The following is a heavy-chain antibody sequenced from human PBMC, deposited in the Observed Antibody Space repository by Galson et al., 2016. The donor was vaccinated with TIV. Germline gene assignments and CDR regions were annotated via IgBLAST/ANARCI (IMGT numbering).Heavy chain of an antibody. J-gene: IGHJ4*02. CDR2: IIPIFGTT. CDR3: AKHTADYRKPLDY. D-gene: IGHD4/OR15-4a*01. V-gene: IGHV1-69*13. Sequence: SVKVSCKASGGLVSNYAISWVRQAPGQGLEWMGGIIPIFGTTKYAQKFQGRVTITADESTRIVNMELSSPRVEDTAVYYCAKHTADYRKPLDYWGQGTLATVSS. CDR1: GGLVSNYA.